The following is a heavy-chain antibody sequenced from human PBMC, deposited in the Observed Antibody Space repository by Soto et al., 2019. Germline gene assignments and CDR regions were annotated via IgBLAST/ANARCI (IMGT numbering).Heavy chain of an antibody. Sequence: ESGGGLVQPGGSLRLSCAASGFTFSSYAMSWVRQAPGKGLEWVSAISGSGGSTYYADSVKGRFTISRDNSKNTLYLQMNSLRAEDTAVYYCAKGPWELTTFPLDNFDYWGQGTLVTVSS. V-gene: IGHV3-23*01. D-gene: IGHD1-26*01. CDR3: AKGPWELTTFPLDNFDY. CDR2: ISGSGGST. J-gene: IGHJ4*02. CDR1: GFTFSSYA.